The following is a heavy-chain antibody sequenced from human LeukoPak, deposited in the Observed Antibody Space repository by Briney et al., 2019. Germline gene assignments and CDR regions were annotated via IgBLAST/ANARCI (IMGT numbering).Heavy chain of an antibody. CDR2: IKQDGSEK. CDR1: GFTFSSYW. J-gene: IGHJ4*02. D-gene: IGHD6-19*01. Sequence: PGGSLRLSCAASGFTFSSYWMSWVRQAPGKGLEWVANIKQDGSEKYYVDSVKGRFTISRDNAKSSLYLQINSLRAEDTAVYYCARGRSSGWPSLDYFDYWGQGTLVTVSS. V-gene: IGHV3-7*01. CDR3: ARGRSSGWPSLDYFDY.